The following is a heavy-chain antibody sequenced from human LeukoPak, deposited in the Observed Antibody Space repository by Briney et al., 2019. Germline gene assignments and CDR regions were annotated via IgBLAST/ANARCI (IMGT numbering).Heavy chain of an antibody. V-gene: IGHV3-21*01. CDR3: ASRSAFGAFDI. Sequence: PGGSLRLSCAASGFTFSSYSMNWVRQAPGKGLEWVSSISSSSSYIHYADSVKGRFTISRDNAKNSLYLQMNSLRAEDTAVYYCASRSAFGAFDIWGEGTMVTVST. D-gene: IGHD3-10*01. J-gene: IGHJ3*02. CDR1: GFTFSSYS. CDR2: ISSSSSYI.